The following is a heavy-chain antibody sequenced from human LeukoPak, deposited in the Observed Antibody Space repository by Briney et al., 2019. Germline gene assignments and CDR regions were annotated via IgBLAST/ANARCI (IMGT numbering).Heavy chain of an antibody. Sequence: PGGSLRLSCAASGFTFSNYGMHWVRQAPGKGLEWVAVISDDGSNKYYVDSVKGRFTISRDNAENSLYLQMNSLRAEDTAVYYCARGFSWSDYWGQGTLVTVSS. CDR1: GFTFSNYG. J-gene: IGHJ4*02. D-gene: IGHD6-13*01. CDR2: ISDDGSNK. V-gene: IGHV3-30*03. CDR3: ARGFSWSDY.